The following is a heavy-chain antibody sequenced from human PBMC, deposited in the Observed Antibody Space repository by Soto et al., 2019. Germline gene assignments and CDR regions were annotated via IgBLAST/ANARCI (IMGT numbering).Heavy chain of an antibody. CDR1: GFTFSSYA. CDR2: ISGSGGST. V-gene: IGHV3-23*01. Sequence: EVPLLESGGGLVQPGGSLRLSCAASGFTFSSYAMSWVRQAPGKGLEWVSAISGSGGSTYYAGSVKGRFTISRDNSKNTLYLQMNSLRAEDTAVYYCATFMTTVTTGFDYWGQGTLVTVSS. J-gene: IGHJ4*02. CDR3: ATFMTTVTTGFDY. D-gene: IGHD4-17*01.